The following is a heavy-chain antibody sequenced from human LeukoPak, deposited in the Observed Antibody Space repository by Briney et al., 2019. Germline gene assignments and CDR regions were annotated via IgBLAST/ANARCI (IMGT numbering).Heavy chain of an antibody. CDR1: GFTVSTNY. CDR2: IYSGGTT. V-gene: IGHV3-66*01. CDR3: AREVGAALHYFDY. J-gene: IGHJ4*02. D-gene: IGHD3-16*01. Sequence: GGSLRLSCAASGFTVSTNYMSWVRQAPGKGLEWVSDIYSGGTTYYADSVKGRFTISRDNSKNTLYLQMNSLRAEDTAVYYCAREVGAALHYFDYWGQGTLVTVSS.